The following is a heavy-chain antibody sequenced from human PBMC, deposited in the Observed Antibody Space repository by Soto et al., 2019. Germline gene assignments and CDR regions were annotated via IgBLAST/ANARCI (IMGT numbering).Heavy chain of an antibody. J-gene: IGHJ4*02. CDR2: IYYSGST. Sequence: PSETLSLTCTVSGGSISSYYWSWIRQPPGKGLEWIGYIYYSGSTNYNPSLKSRVTISVDTSKNQFSLKLSSVTAADTAVYYCARGSFWGELLAFDYWGQGTLVTVS. D-gene: IGHD1-26*01. V-gene: IGHV4-59*01. CDR3: ARGSFWGELLAFDY. CDR1: GGSISSYY.